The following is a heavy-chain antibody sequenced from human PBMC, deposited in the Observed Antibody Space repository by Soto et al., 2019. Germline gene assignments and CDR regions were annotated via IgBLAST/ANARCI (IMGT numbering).Heavy chain of an antibody. Sequence: VKVSGKASGYTFTSYAMPLVRQAPGQRLEWMGWINAGNGNTKYSQKFQGRVTITMDTSASTAYMELSSLRSEDTAVYYFERGSGTNDYWGQGTLVTASS. CDR2: INAGNGNT. CDR3: ERGSGTNDY. V-gene: IGHV1-3*01. D-gene: IGHD6-13*01. CDR1: GYTFTSYA. J-gene: IGHJ4*02.